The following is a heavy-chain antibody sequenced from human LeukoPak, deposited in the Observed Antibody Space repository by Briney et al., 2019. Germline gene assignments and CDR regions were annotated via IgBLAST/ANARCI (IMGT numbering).Heavy chain of an antibody. D-gene: IGHD1-14*01. Sequence: ASVKVSCKASGYTFTGYYMHWVRQAPGQGLEWMGWINPNSGGTNYAQKFQGRVTMTRDTSISTAYMELSRLRSDDTAVYYCARDTGAEPNYYYYYMDVWGKGTTVTVSS. CDR1: GYTFTGYY. CDR3: ARDTGAEPNYYYYYMDV. CDR2: INPNSGGT. V-gene: IGHV1-2*02. J-gene: IGHJ6*03.